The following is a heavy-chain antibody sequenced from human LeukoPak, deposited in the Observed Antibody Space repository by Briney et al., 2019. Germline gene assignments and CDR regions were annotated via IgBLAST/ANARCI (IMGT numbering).Heavy chain of an antibody. CDR1: GYTFTGYY. D-gene: IGHD6-19*01. CDR3: ARDPAGVAGAY. J-gene: IGHJ4*02. CDR2: INPNSGGT. V-gene: IGHV1-2*02. Sequence: ASVKVSCKASGYTFTGYYMHWVRQAPGQGLEWMGWINPNSGGTNYAQKFQGRVTMTRDTSISTAYMELSRLRSDDTAVYCYARDPAGVAGAYWGQGTLVTVSS.